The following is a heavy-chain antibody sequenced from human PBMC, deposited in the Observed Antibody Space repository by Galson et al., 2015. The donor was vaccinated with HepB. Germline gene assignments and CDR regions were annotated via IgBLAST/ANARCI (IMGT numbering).Heavy chain of an antibody. CDR1: GFTFSSYS. J-gene: IGHJ6*02. Sequence: SLRLSCAASGFTFSSYSMNWVRQAPGKGLEWVSYISSSSSTIYYADSVKGRFTISRDNAKNSLYLQMNSLRAEDTAVYYCARDGQQLVLRWAASGMDVWGQGTTVTVSS. CDR2: ISSSSSTI. V-gene: IGHV3-48*01. CDR3: ARDGQQLVLRWAASGMDV. D-gene: IGHD6-13*01.